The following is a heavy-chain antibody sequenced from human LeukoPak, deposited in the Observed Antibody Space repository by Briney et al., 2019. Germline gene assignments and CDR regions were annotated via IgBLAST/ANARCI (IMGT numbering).Heavy chain of an antibody. D-gene: IGHD2/OR15-2a*01. CDR1: GYSISSGYY. J-gene: IGHJ4*02. V-gene: IGHV4-38-2*02. Sequence: PSETLSLTCTVSGYSISSGYYWGWIRQPPGKGLEWIGTIYESGSTYYNPSLKSRLTISVDTSKNQFFLMLSSVTAADTAVYYCARDSFLWGVFDYWGQGTLVTVSS. CDR2: IYESGST. CDR3: ARDSFLWGVFDY.